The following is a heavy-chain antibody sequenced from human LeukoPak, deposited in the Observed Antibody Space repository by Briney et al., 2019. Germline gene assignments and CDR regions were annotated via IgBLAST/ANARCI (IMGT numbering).Heavy chain of an antibody. CDR2: ISWNGVSI. J-gene: IGHJ4*02. V-gene: IGHV3-9*01. Sequence: GGSLRPSCAAPGFTFDDYAMHWVRQAPGKGLEWVSGISWNGVSIRYADSVKGRFTISRDNAKNTLYLQMNSLRAEGTAVYYCARVGGYNWNDVGYFDFWGLGTLITVSS. CDR1: GFTFDDYA. D-gene: IGHD1-20*01. CDR3: ARVGGYNWNDVGYFDF.